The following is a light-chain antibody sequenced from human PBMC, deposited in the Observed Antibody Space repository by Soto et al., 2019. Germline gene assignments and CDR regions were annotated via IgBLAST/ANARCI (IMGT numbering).Light chain of an antibody. CDR1: SRDVGNYNL. V-gene: IGLV2-23*02. Sequence: QSALTQSASVSGSPGQSITISCTGSSRDVGNYNLVSWYQQHPGKAPKLMIYEVSKRPSGVANRFSGSKSGNTASLTISGLQAEDEADYYSCSYAGSSTYVVFGGGTKLTVL. J-gene: IGLJ2*01. CDR2: EVS. CDR3: CSYAGSSTYVV.